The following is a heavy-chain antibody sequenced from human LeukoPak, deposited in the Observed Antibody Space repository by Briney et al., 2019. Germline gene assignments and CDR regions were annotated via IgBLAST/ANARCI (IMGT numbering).Heavy chain of an antibody. CDR2: ISYDGSNK. D-gene: IGHD2-15*01. Sequence: GRSLRLSCAASGFTFSSYAMHWVRQAPGKGLEWVAVISYDGSNKYYADSVKGRFTISRDNSKNTLYLQMNSLRAEDTAVYYCARDLAYWYHYSYGMDVWGQGTTVTVSS. CDR1: GFTFSSYA. J-gene: IGHJ6*02. V-gene: IGHV3-30*04. CDR3: ARDLAYWYHYSYGMDV.